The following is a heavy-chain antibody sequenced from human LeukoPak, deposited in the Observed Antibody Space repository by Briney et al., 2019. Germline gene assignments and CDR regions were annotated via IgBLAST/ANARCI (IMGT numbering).Heavy chain of an antibody. D-gene: IGHD3-22*01. CDR3: ARTYSSGYYYDY. Sequence: SETLSLTCAVYGGSVSGYYWSWIRQPPGKGLEWIGKIHHSRSTNYTPSLKSRVTISVDTSKNQLSLKLSSVTAADTAVYYCARTYSSGYYYDYWGQGTLVTVSS. V-gene: IGHV4-34*01. CDR1: GGSVSGYY. CDR2: IHHSRST. J-gene: IGHJ4*02.